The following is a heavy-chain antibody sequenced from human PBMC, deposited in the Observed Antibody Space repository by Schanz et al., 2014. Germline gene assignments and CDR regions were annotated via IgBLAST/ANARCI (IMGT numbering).Heavy chain of an antibody. CDR1: GYTFTSYD. CDR2: MNSKTGNT. Sequence: QVQLVQSGAEVKQPGASVKVSCKASGYTFTSYDINWVRQATGQGLEWMGWMNSKTGNTGYAQRFQGRVTMTRNTSITTAYLELSSLRSGDTAVYYCARGGFFVSTSFDSWGQGTLVTVSS. CDR3: ARGGFFVSTSFDS. V-gene: IGHV1-8*01. J-gene: IGHJ4*02. D-gene: IGHD2-2*01.